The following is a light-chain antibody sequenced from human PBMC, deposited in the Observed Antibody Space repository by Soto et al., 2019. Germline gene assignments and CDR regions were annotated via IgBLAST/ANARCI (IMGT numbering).Light chain of an antibody. CDR2: GAS. Sequence: VWTHCPGTLSLTTEETTTLSCRASETIRSGSLAWHQQTPGQAPRLLIYGASHRATGIPDRFSGSGSGTDFTLTISSLEPEDFAVYYCQQRSSAITFGQGTRLEIK. J-gene: IGKJ5*01. CDR1: ETIRSGS. CDR3: QQRSSAIT. V-gene: IGKV3D-20*02.